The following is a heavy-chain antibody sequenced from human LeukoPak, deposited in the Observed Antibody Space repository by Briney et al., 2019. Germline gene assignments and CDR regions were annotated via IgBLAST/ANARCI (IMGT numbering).Heavy chain of an antibody. D-gene: IGHD1-26*01. J-gene: IGHJ4*02. Sequence: ASVKVSCKPPGYTFTDYYIHWVRQAPGQGLEWMGWISPDSDFTKYAQKFQDRVTLTRDTSISTVYMELSRLRSDDTAMYFCARDIGVWDEKTFDYWGQGTLVTVSS. CDR1: GYTFTDYY. CDR2: ISPDSDFT. V-gene: IGHV1-2*02. CDR3: ARDIGVWDEKTFDY.